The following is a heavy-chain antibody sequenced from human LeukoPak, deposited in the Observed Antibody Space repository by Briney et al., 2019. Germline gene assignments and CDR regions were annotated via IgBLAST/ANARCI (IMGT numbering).Heavy chain of an antibody. V-gene: IGHV3-11*01. D-gene: IGHD6-13*01. CDR2: IRGRGRTI. CDR1: GFTFSDYH. CDR3: ARGSSPPDY. Sequence: PGGSLRLSCAASGFTFSDYHMSWIRQAPGKGLEWVSDIRGRGRTIYYADSVKGRFTISRDNAKNSLYLQLNSLRVEDTAVYYCARGSSPPDYWGQGTLVTVSS. J-gene: IGHJ4*02.